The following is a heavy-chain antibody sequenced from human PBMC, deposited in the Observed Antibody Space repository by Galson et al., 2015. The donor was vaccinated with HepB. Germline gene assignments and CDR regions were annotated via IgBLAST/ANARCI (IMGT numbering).Heavy chain of an antibody. Sequence: SVKVSCKASGGTFSSYAISWVRQAPGQGLEWMGGIIPIFGTANYAQKFQGRVTITADESTSTAYMELSSLRSEDTAVYYCARDGCSSTSCYAGFVGFDPWGQGTLVTVSS. D-gene: IGHD2-2*01. CDR1: GGTFSSYA. J-gene: IGHJ5*02. CDR2: IIPIFGTA. V-gene: IGHV1-69*13. CDR3: ARDGCSSTSCYAGFVGFDP.